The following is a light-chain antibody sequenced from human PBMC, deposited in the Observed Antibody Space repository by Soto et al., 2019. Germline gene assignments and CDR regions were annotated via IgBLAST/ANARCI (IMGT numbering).Light chain of an antibody. CDR3: QHRSNWPLT. CDR2: DAS. Sequence: ESVLTQSPGTLSLSPGERATLSCRASQSVSNNYLAWYQQKPGQAPRLLIYDASTRATGVPARFSGSGSGTDFTLTISSLEPEDFAVYFCQHRSNWPLTFGGGTKVDIK. V-gene: IGKV3-11*01. CDR1: QSVSNNY. J-gene: IGKJ4*01.